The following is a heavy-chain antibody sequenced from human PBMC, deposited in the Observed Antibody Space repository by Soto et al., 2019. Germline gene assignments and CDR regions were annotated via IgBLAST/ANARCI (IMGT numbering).Heavy chain of an antibody. Sequence: PGGSLRLSCVVSGFTFTTHGMNWVRQVPGKGLEWISFISSTSSSINYADSMKGRFTVSRDNAKNSLYLQMTSLRAEDTAVYYCARAPFDYWGRGTLVTVSS. CDR3: ARAPFDY. CDR1: GFTFTTHG. CDR2: ISSTSSSI. V-gene: IGHV3-21*04. J-gene: IGHJ4*02.